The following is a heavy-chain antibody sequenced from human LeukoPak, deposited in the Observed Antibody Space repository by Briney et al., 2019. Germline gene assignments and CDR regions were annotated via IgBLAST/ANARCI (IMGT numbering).Heavy chain of an antibody. J-gene: IGHJ6*04. CDR2: IKEDGSVK. Sequence: GGSLRLSCAASGLTFGSYWMSWVRQAPGKGPEWVANIKEDGSVKRYVDSVKGRFTISRDNAKNSLYLQMNSLRAEDTAVYYCARDCSSSTCQHGMGVWGKGTTVTVSS. V-gene: IGHV3-7*03. CDR3: ARDCSSSTCQHGMGV. CDR1: GLTFGSYW. D-gene: IGHD2-2*01.